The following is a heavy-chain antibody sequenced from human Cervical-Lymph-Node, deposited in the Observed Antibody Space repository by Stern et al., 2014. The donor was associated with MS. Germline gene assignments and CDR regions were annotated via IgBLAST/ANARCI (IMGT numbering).Heavy chain of an antibody. CDR3: ARGYCSGGSCYLFDS. Sequence: VQLVESGGGLVQPGGSLRLSCATSGCTFSSYRIHWVRQAPGKGLEWVSRLNTDGMTTVYADSVKGRFTISRDNAKNTVYLQMNSLTAEDTALYYCARGYCSGGSCYLFDSWGQGTLVTVSS. CDR1: GCTFSSYR. V-gene: IGHV3-74*02. CDR2: LNTDGMTT. J-gene: IGHJ4*02. D-gene: IGHD2-15*01.